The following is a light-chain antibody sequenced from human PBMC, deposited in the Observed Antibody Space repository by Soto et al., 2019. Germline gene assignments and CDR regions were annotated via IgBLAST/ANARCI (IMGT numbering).Light chain of an antibody. CDR1: QSVSSN. CDR3: QQHSTSPGT. V-gene: IGKV3D-15*02. CDR2: DTS. J-gene: IGKJ1*01. Sequence: EIEMTQSPATLSVSPGERATLSCRASQSVSSNLAWYQQKPGQAPRLLIYDTSDRAAGIPARFGGSGSGTDYTLTISRLEPEDFAAYYCQQHSTSPGTFGQGTKVDIK.